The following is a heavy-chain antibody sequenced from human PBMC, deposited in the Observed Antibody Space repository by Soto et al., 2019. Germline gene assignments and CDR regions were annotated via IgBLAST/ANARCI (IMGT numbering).Heavy chain of an antibody. V-gene: IGHV3-23*01. CDR3: AKDFGYNYGYDAFDI. Sequence: GVLRLSCAASGFTFSSYAMSWVRQAPGKGLEWVSGVSGSGGSTYCVDSVKGRFTISRDNSKNTLYLQMNSLRAEDTAVYYFAKDFGYNYGYDAFDIWGQGTMVTVSS. CDR1: GFTFSSYA. J-gene: IGHJ3*02. D-gene: IGHD5-18*01. CDR2: VSGSGGST.